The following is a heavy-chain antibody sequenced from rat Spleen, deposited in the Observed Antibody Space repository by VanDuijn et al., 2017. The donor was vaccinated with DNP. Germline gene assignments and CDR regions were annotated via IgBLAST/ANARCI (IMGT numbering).Heavy chain of an antibody. V-gene: IGHV5-46*01. CDR1: GFTFSSFP. Sequence: EVRLVESGGGLVQPGRSMKLSCAASGFTFSSFPMAWVRQAPKKGLEWVASISYDGGSTYYRDSVKGRFTISRDNAKSSLYLQMDSLRSEDTATYYCAKDKGYDGSYYYFDYWGQGVMVTVSS. D-gene: IGHD1-12*02. J-gene: IGHJ2*01. CDR3: AKDKGYDGSYYYFDY. CDR2: ISYDGGST.